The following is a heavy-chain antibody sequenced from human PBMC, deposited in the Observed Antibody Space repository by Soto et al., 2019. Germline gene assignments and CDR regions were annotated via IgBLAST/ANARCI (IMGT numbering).Heavy chain of an antibody. D-gene: IGHD2-21*01. CDR2: INPSGGST. CDR3: ANAAGCIIGGDCYPDY. CDR1: GYTFTSYY. J-gene: IGHJ4*02. Sequence: QVQLVQSGAEVKKPGASVKVSCKASGYTFTSYYMHWVRQAPGQGLEWMGIINPSGGSTSYAQKFQGRVTRTRDTSPSTVYMELSSLRSEDTAVYYCANAAGCIIGGDCYPDYRGQGTLVTVSS. V-gene: IGHV1-46*03.